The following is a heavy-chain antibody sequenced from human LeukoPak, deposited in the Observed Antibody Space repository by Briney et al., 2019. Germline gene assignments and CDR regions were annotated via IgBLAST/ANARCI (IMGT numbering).Heavy chain of an antibody. V-gene: IGHV1-24*01. J-gene: IGHJ1*01. CDR3: AARGFAEYFQH. CDR1: GYTFTSYG. CDR2: FDPEDGET. D-gene: IGHD3-10*01. Sequence: ASVKVSCKASGYTFTSYGISWVRQAPGKGLEWMGGFDPEDGETIYAQKFQGRVTMTEDTSTDTAYMELSSLRSEDTAVYYCAARGFAEYFQHWGQGTLVTVSS.